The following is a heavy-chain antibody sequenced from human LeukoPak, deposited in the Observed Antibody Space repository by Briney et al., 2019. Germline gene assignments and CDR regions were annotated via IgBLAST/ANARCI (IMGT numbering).Heavy chain of an antibody. J-gene: IGHJ4*02. CDR2: INSDGSST. CDR3: ARVSSTSWHGKYYFDY. V-gene: IGHV3-74*01. D-gene: IGHD2-2*01. CDR1: GFTFSSYW. Sequence: GGSLRLSCAASGFTFSSYWMHWVRQAPGKGLVWVSRINSDGSSTSYADSVKGRFTISRDNAKNTLYLQMNSLRAEDTAVYYCARVSSTSWHGKYYFDYWGQGTLVTVSS.